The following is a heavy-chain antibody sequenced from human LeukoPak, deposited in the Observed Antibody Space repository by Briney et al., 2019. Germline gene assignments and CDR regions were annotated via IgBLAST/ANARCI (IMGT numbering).Heavy chain of an antibody. D-gene: IGHD3-10*01. CDR2: ISGSGGST. CDR3: AKGFGELFWYYFDY. V-gene: IGHV3-23*01. Sequence: PGGSLRLSCAASGFPFSSYAMSWVRQAPGKGLEWVSAISGSGGSTYYADSVKGRFTISRDNSKNTLYLQMNSLRAEYTAVYYCAKGFGELFWYYFDYWGQGTLVTVSS. CDR1: GFPFSSYA. J-gene: IGHJ4*02.